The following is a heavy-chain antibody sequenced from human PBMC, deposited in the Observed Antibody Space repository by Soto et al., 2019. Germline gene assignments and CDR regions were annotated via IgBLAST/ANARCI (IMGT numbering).Heavy chain of an antibody. CDR3: ARESEDLTSNFDY. V-gene: IGHV3-21*06. J-gene: IGHJ4*02. CDR2: ISSTTNYI. Sequence: GALRLSCGGSGFTFPRDSMNWGRQGPGKGLEWVSSISSTTNYIYYGDSMKGRFTISRDNAKNSLYLEMNSLRAEDTAVYYCARESEDLTSNFDYWGQGTLVTVSS. CDR1: GFTFPRDS.